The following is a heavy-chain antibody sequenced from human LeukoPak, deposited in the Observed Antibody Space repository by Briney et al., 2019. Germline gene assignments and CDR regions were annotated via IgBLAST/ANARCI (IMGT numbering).Heavy chain of an antibody. D-gene: IGHD7-27*01. V-gene: IGHV3-33*01. CDR3: ARATLTPNCYFDY. CDR2: IWYDGSNK. CDR1: GFTFSSYG. Sequence: GRSLRLSCAASGFTFSSYGMHWVRQAPGKGLEWVAVIWYDGSNKYYADSVKGRFTISRDNSKNTLYLQMNSLRAEDTAVYYCARATLTPNCYFDYWGQGTLVTVSS. J-gene: IGHJ4*02.